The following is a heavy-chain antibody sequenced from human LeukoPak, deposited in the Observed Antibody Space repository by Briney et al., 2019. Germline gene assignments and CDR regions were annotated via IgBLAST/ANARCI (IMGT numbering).Heavy chain of an antibody. Sequence: PSETLSLTCTVSGGSISSYYWSWIRQPPGKGLEWIGYIYYSGSTNYNPSLKSRVTISVDTSKNQFSPKLSSVTAADTAVCYCARHTLAFDIWGQGTMVTVSS. CDR3: ARHTLAFDI. CDR1: GGSISSYY. J-gene: IGHJ3*02. CDR2: IYYSGST. D-gene: IGHD3-16*01. V-gene: IGHV4-59*08.